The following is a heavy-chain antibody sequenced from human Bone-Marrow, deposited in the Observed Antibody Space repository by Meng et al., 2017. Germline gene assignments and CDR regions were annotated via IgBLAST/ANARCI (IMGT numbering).Heavy chain of an antibody. Sequence: ETLSLTCAASGFTVSSNYMSWVRQAPGKGLEWVSVIYSGGSTYYADSVKGRFTISRDNSKNTLYLQMNSLRAEDTAVYYCARDPGDYDYVWGSYRNYYYYYGMDVWGQGTTVTVSS. CDR2: IYSGGST. V-gene: IGHV3-66*02. CDR1: GFTVSSNY. D-gene: IGHD3-16*02. J-gene: IGHJ6*02. CDR3: ARDPGDYDYVWGSYRNYYYYYGMDV.